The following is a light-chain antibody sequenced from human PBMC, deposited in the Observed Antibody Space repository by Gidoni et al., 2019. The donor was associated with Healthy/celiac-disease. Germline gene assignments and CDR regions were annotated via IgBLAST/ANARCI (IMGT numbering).Light chain of an antibody. CDR1: QSISSY. V-gene: IGKV1-39*01. CDR2: AAS. J-gene: IGKJ2*01. Sequence: DIQMTQSPSSLSASVGDRVTITCRASQSISSYLNWYQKKPGKARKLLLYAASSLPSGVPSRCSGSASGADITLIISRQQDEDFANYYCQQSYSTPYTFGQGTKLEIK. CDR3: QQSYSTPYT.